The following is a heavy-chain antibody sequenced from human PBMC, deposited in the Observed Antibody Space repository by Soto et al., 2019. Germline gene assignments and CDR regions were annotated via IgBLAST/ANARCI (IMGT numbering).Heavy chain of an antibody. V-gene: IGHV1-46*01. CDR3: ARGVPAYYYYGLDV. CDR2: VNPSGGST. J-gene: IGHJ6*02. CDR1: GYTFTSYY. Sequence: QVQLVQSGAEVKKPGASVKLSCKASGYTFTSYYMHWVRQAPGQGLEWMGVVNPSGGSTTSAQEFQGRVTMTRDTSTSTVYMELSSLRSEDTAVYYCARGVPAYYYYGLDVWGQGTTVTVSS.